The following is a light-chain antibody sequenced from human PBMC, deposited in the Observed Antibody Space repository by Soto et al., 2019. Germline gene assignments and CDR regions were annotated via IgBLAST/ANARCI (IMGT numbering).Light chain of an antibody. CDR3: QHST. CDR1: QSVSG. V-gene: IGKV3-15*01. Sequence: EIVLAQSPGTLSLSPGERATLSCRASQSVSGMAWYQQKPGQAPRLLIYGASTRATGIPARFSGSGSGTEFTLTISSLQSEDFAVYYCQHSTFGQGTKVDIK. CDR2: GAS. J-gene: IGKJ1*01.